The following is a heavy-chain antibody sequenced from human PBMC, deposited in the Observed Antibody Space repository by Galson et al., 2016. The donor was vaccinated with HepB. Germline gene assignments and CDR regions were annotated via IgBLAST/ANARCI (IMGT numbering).Heavy chain of an antibody. CDR1: GFTFSSYG. D-gene: IGHD3-3*01. V-gene: IGHV3-33*06. CDR3: AKTYYDFWSGYDYYYGMDV. CDR2: IWYDGSNQ. Sequence: SLRLSCAASGFTFSSYGMHWVRQAPGKGLEWVAVIWYDGSNQYYADSVKGRFTISRDNSKNTLYLQMNSLRAEDTAVYYCAKTYYDFWSGYDYYYGMDVWGQGTTVTVSS. J-gene: IGHJ6*02.